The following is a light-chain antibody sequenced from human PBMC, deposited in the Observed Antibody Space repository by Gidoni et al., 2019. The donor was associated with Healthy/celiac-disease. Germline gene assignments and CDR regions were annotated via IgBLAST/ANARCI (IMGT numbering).Light chain of an antibody. Sequence: QSVLPQPPSVSGAPGQRVTISCTGSSSNIGAGHDVHWYQQLPGTAPKLLIYGTSNRPSGVPDRFSGSKSGTSASLAITGLQAEDGADYYCQSYDSSLSGSVFGGGTKLTVL. CDR3: QSYDSSLSGSV. J-gene: IGLJ3*02. CDR2: GTS. CDR1: SSNIGAGHD. V-gene: IGLV1-40*01.